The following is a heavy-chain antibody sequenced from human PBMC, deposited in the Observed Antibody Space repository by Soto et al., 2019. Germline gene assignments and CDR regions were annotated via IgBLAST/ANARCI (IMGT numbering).Heavy chain of an antibody. V-gene: IGHV3-15*07. CDR1: GFTFSNAW. D-gene: IGHD6-19*01. CDR3: TSSSGWINWLDP. CDR2: IKSKTDGGTT. Sequence: EVQLVESGGGLVKPGGSLRLSCAASGFTFSNAWMNWVRQAPGKGLEWVGLIKSKTDGGTTDYAAPVKGRFTISRDDSKNTLYLQMNSLETEDTAVYYCTSSSGWINWLDPWGQGTLVTVSS. J-gene: IGHJ5*02.